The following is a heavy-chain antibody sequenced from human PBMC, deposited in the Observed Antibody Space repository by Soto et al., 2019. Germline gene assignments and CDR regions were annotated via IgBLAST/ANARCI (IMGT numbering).Heavy chain of an antibody. Sequence: QVQLVQSGAEVKKPGASVKVSCKASGYTFTSYDINWVRQATGQGLEWMGWMNPNSGNTGYAQKFQGRVTMTRNTSISTAYMELSSLRSEDTAVYYCARLPCSVGSCYYYYYGMDVWGQGTTVTVSS. CDR2: MNPNSGNT. V-gene: IGHV1-8*01. CDR3: ARLPCSVGSCYYYYYGMDV. J-gene: IGHJ6*02. CDR1: GYTFTSYD. D-gene: IGHD2-15*01.